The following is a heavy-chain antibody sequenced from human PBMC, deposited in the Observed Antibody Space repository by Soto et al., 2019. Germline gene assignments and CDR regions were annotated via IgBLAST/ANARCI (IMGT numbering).Heavy chain of an antibody. CDR2: VYYMGNT. J-gene: IGHJ2*01. CDR1: GDSISSTSDY. CDR3: ARHGERYCSSTSCYRVWYFDL. Sequence: QLQLQESGPGLVKPSETLSLTCTVSGDSISSTSDYWGWVRQPPGKGLEGIGTVYYMGNTYYNPSLKSRVTMTVDTSKNQFSLKLSSVTAADTAVYYCARHGERYCSSTSCYRVWYFDLWGRGTLVTVSS. V-gene: IGHV4-39*01. D-gene: IGHD2-2*01.